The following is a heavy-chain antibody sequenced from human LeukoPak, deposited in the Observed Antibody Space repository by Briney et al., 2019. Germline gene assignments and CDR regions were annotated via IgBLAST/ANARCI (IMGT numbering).Heavy chain of an antibody. CDR2: INHSGRT. CDR3: ARGLTTDYTHRYYYYYMDV. V-gene: IGHV4-34*01. CDR1: GGSFSAYF. Sequence: SETLSLTCAVYGGSFSAYFWSWFRQPSGKGLEWIGDINHSGRTNYNPSLKGRVTISVDTSQNRFSLKLNSVTAADTAVYFCARGLTTDYTHRYYYYYMDVWGNGTTVTVSS. J-gene: IGHJ6*03. D-gene: IGHD3-3*01.